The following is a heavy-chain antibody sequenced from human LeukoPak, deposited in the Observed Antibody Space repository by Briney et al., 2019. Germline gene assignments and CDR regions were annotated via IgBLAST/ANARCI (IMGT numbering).Heavy chain of an antibody. CDR2: IRYDGSNK. V-gene: IGHV3-30*02. CDR3: AKSGPYGSGSYSLDY. J-gene: IGHJ4*02. Sequence: GGSLRLSCAASGFTFSSYGMHWVRQAPGKGLEWMAFIRYDGSNKYYADSVKGRFTISRDNSKNTLYLQMNSLRAEDTAVYYCAKSGPYGSGSYSLDYWGQGTLVTVSS. D-gene: IGHD3-10*01. CDR1: GFTFSSYG.